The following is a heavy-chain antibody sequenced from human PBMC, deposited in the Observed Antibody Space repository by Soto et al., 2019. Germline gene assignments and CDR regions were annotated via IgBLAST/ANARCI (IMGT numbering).Heavy chain of an antibody. Sequence: SVKVSCKASGGTFSSYAISWVRQAPGQGLEWMGGIIPIFGTANYAKKFQGRVTITADESTSTAYMELSSLRSEDTAVYYCARDMGYRISTSCRRPFDPWGQGTLVTVSS. J-gene: IGHJ5*02. CDR1: GGTFSSYA. CDR3: ARDMGYRISTSCRRPFDP. CDR2: IIPIFGTA. D-gene: IGHD2-2*01. V-gene: IGHV1-69*13.